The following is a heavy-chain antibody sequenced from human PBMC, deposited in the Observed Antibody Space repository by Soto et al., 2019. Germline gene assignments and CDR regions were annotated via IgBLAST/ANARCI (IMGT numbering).Heavy chain of an antibody. Sequence: PGGSLRLSCPASGFTFSGYAMTWVRQAPGKGLEWVSGVSGTGGSAYYADSVKGRFTISRDKSTNTLYLHMNSLRAEDTAVYYCARGSAYSDYDLEYWGQGTLVTVSS. CDR2: VSGTGGSA. V-gene: IGHV3-23*01. J-gene: IGHJ4*02. D-gene: IGHD4-17*01. CDR1: GFTFSGYA. CDR3: ARGSAYSDYDLEY.